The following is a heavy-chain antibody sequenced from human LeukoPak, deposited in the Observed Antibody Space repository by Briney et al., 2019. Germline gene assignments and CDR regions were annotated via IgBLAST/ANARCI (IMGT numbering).Heavy chain of an antibody. J-gene: IGHJ6*01. CDR1: GFTFHDYP. D-gene: IGHD3-10*01. V-gene: IGHV3-43*01. Sequence: GGSLRLSCAASGFTFHDYPIHWVRQAPGKGLEWVSVISWDCSIKYYSDSVKGRFTISRDNSNNFLFLQMKSLRTEDTAFYYCAKERLGNYGPRAGYYYYAMDVWGQGTTVTVSS. CDR2: ISWDCSIK. CDR3: AKERLGNYGPRAGYYYYAMDV.